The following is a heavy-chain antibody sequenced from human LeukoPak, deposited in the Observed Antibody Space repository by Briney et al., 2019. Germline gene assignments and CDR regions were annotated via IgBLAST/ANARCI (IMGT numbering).Heavy chain of an antibody. CDR2: ISSDGTIK. Sequence: GGSLRLSCAASGFIFSNYAMNWVRQAPGKGLEWVAVISSDGTIKYYADSVRGRFIISRDNSRNTLYLQMNSLRPEDTAVYYCAKDSKRWKTYYYEAGSYYFDYWGQGTRVTVSS. V-gene: IGHV3-30*04. D-gene: IGHD3-10*01. CDR1: GFIFSNYA. CDR3: AKDSKRWKTYYYEAGSYYFDY. J-gene: IGHJ4*02.